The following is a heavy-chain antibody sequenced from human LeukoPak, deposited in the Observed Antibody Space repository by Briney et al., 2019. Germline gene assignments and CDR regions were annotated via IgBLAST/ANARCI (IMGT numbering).Heavy chain of an antibody. Sequence: ASVKVSCKASGYTFTSYGISWVRQAPEQGLEWMGWISTYNGDTNYAQKLQGRVTMTTDTSTSTAYMELRSLRSDDTAVYYCARDRGMDNYYDSSGYYDCWGQGTLVTVSS. D-gene: IGHD3-22*01. CDR3: ARDRGMDNYYDSSGYYDC. J-gene: IGHJ4*02. CDR2: ISTYNGDT. CDR1: GYTFTSYG. V-gene: IGHV1-18*01.